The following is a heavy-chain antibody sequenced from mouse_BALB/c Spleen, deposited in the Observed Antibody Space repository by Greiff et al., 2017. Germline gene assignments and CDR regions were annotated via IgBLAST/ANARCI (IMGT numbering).Heavy chain of an antibody. Sequence: EVKLQQSGPELVKPGASVKMSCKASGYTFTSYVMHWVKQKPGQGLEWIGYINPYNDGTKYNEKFKGKATLTSDKSSSTAYMELSSLTSEDSAVYYCARKAYYGNYGFAYWGQGTLVTVSA. V-gene: IGHV1-14*01. CDR3: ARKAYYGNYGFAY. CDR1: GYTFTSYV. D-gene: IGHD2-10*01. J-gene: IGHJ3*01. CDR2: INPYNDGT.